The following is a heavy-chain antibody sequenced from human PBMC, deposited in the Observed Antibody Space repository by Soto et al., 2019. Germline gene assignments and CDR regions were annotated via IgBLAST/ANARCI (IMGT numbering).Heavy chain of an antibody. J-gene: IGHJ4*02. D-gene: IGHD4-17*01. CDR3: ASLYGDYVSY. V-gene: IGHV4-59*08. CDR2: IYYSGST. CDR1: GGSISSYY. Sequence: SETLSLTCTVSGGSISSYYWSWIRQPPGKGLEWIGYIYYSGSTNYNPSLKSRVTISVDTSKNQFSLKLSSVTAADTAVYYCASLYGDYVSYWGQGTLVTVSS.